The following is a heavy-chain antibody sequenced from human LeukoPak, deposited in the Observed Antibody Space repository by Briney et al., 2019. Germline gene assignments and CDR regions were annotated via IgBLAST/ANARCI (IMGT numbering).Heavy chain of an antibody. J-gene: IGHJ4*02. Sequence: GGSLRLSCAASGFTVSSNYMSWVRQAPGKGLKWVSVIYSGGSTYYADSVKGRFTISRDNSKNTLYLQMNSLRAEDTAVYYCARDPGGSGSYYNGLYYWGQGTLVTVSS. CDR3: ARDPGGSGSYYNGLYY. CDR1: GFTVSSNY. CDR2: IYSGGST. D-gene: IGHD3-10*01. V-gene: IGHV3-66*01.